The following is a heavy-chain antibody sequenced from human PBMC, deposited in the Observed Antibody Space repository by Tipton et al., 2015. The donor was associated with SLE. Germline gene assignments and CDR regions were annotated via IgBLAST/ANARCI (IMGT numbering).Heavy chain of an antibody. V-gene: IGHV4-31*03. J-gene: IGHJ2*01. Sequence: TLSLTCTVSGGSISSTTYYWSWIRQFPGKGLEWTGYIHDSGSTYYNPSLQSRANISPGTSASQFSLHLTSVTAADTAVYYCARVAGDRYLGRFEFWGRGTLVSVSS. D-gene: IGHD2-21*02. CDR3: ARVAGDRYLGRFEF. CDR1: GGSISSTTYY. CDR2: IHDSGST.